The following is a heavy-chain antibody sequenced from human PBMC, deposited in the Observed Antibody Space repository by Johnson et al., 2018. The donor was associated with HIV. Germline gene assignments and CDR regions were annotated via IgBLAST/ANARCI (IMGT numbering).Heavy chain of an antibody. CDR1: GFPFSNAW. CDR2: ISYDGSNK. Sequence: QMQLVEFGGGLVQPGGSLRLSCRASGFPFSNAWMNWVRQAPGKGLEWMAFISYDGSNKYYADSVKGRFTISRDNSKNTLYLQMNSLRAEDTAVYYCAKDWVYYSTPHAFDIWGQGTMVTVSS. CDR3: AKDWVYYSTPHAFDI. D-gene: IGHD3-10*01. J-gene: IGHJ3*02. V-gene: IGHV3-30*18.